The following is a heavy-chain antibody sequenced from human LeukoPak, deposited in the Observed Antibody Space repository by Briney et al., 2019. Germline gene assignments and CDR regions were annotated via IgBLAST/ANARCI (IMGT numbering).Heavy chain of an antibody. CDR1: GRSISSYY. D-gene: IGHD2-15*01. CDR3: ARRGNSYLRR. V-gene: IGHV4-59*12. Sequence: SETLSLTCTLSGRSISSYYWSWIRQPPGKGLEWIGYIYYSGSTNYNPSLKSRVTISVDTSKNQFSLKLSSVTAADTAVYYCARRGNSYLRRWGQGTLVTVSS. CDR2: IYYSGST. J-gene: IGHJ4*02.